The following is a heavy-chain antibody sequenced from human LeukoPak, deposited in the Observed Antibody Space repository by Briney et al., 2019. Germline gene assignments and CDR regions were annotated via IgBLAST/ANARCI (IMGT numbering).Heavy chain of an antibody. CDR1: RLTFDDYA. J-gene: IGHJ4*02. CDR3: AKDMGPLGTIWIDY. V-gene: IGHV3-43*02. Sequence: GGSLRLSCAASRLTFDDYAMHWVRQAPGKGLEWVSLISGDGGYTYYADSLKGRFTVSRDNSKNSLYLQMNSLRTEDTALYYCAKDMGPLGTIWIDYWGQGTLVTVSS. CDR2: ISGDGGYT. D-gene: IGHD3-3*01.